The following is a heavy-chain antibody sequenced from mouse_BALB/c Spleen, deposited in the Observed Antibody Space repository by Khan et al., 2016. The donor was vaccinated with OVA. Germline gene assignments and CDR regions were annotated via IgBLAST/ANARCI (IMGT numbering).Heavy chain of an antibody. CDR1: GYTFTDYN. CDR2: IYPGSGNT. CDR3: AREWGAWFPY. V-gene: IGHV1-77*01. J-gene: IGHJ3*01. Sequence: QVQLQQPGAELARPGASVKLSCKASGYTFTDYNINWVKERTGQGLEWLGEIYPGSGNTYYNEKFKGKATLTADKSSSTVYMQLSSLTSEDSAVYLCAREWGAWFPYWGQGTLLTVSA.